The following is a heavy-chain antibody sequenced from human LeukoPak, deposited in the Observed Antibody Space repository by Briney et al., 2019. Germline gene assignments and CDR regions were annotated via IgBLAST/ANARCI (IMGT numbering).Heavy chain of an antibody. V-gene: IGHV3-7*01. CDR2: IKQDGSEI. CDR1: GFTFSTYW. CDR3: ARAPDSYYYYGMDV. J-gene: IGHJ6*02. Sequence: GGSLRLSCTASGFTFSTYWMSWVRQAQGKGLEWVANIKQDGSEIYYVDSVKGRFTISRDNAKNSLYLQMNNLRAEDTAVYYCARAPDSYYYYGMDVWGQGTTVTVSS. D-gene: IGHD1-14*01.